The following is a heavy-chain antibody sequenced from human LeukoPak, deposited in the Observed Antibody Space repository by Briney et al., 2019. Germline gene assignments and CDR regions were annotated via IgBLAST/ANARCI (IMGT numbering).Heavy chain of an antibody. CDR2: INAGNGNT. CDR1: GYTFTSYA. V-gene: IGHV1-3*01. D-gene: IGHD3-9*01. Sequence: ASVKVSCKASGYTFTSYAMHWVRQAPGQRLEWMGWINAGNGNTKYSQKFQGRVTITRDTSASTAYMELSSLRSEDTAVYYCARTTLRYFDWLLPNWFDPWGQGTLVTVSS. CDR3: ARTTLRYFDWLLPNWFDP. J-gene: IGHJ5*02.